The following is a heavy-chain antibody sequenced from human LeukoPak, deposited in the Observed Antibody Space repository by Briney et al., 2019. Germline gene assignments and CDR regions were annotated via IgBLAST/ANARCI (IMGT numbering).Heavy chain of an antibody. Sequence: SQTLSLTCTVSGGSISSGGYYWSWIRQHPGKGLEWIGSFYYSGSTNYNPSLQGRVTISLDTSRNQFSLKLSSVTAADTAVYYCASGDNDPLFDYWGQGTLVTVSS. CDR1: GGSISSGGYY. J-gene: IGHJ4*02. CDR2: FYYSGST. V-gene: IGHV4-31*03. D-gene: IGHD1-1*01. CDR3: ASGDNDPLFDY.